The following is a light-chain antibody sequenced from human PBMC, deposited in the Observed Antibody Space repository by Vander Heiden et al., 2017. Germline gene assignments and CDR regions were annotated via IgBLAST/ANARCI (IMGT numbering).Light chain of an antibody. CDR1: QVISNY. V-gene: IGKV1-27*01. J-gene: IGKJ1*01. Sequence: RVTITCRASQVISNYLAWYQQKPGKVPKLLIYAASTLQSGFPSRFSGSGSGTDFTLTISSLQPEDVATYYCQKYNSAPRTFGQGTKVEIK. CDR2: AAS. CDR3: QKYNSAPRT.